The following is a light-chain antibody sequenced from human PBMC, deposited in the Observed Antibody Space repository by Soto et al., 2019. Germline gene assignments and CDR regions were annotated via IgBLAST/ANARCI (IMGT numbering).Light chain of an antibody. CDR3: QQTDTLPST. CDR2: DAS. CDR1: QVMSSW. Sequence: DIQMTQSPSSVSAAVGERVTITCRASQVMSSWLAWYQQKPGKAPKLLIFDASTLQSGVPSRFSGSGSRTDFTLTITSLQPEDIGTYYCQQTDTLPSTFGQGTRLEIK. V-gene: IGKV1D-12*01. J-gene: IGKJ5*01.